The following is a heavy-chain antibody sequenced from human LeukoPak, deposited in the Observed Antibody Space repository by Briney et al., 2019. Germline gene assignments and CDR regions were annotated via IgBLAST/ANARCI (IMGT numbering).Heavy chain of an antibody. D-gene: IGHD3-16*02. V-gene: IGHV4-34*01. J-gene: IGHJ4*02. CDR1: GGSFSGYY. CDR3: ARQYDYVWGSYRPKALYFDY. Sequence: PSETLSLTCAVYGGSFSGYYWSWIRQPPGKGLEWIGEINHSGSTNYNPSLKSRVTISVDTSKNQFSLKLSSVTAADTAVYYCARQYDYVWGSYRPKALYFDYWGQGTLVTVSS. CDR2: INHSGST.